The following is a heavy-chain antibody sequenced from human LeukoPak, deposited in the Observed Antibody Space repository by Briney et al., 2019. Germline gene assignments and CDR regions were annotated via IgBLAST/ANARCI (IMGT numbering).Heavy chain of an antibody. Sequence: GGSLRLSCAASGFTFSDYYMTWIRQAPGRGLEWVSYISSSGSTTYYADSVKGRFTISRDNAKNSLYLQMNTLRAEDTAVYYCARVGATSRFFDYWGQGTLVTVSS. J-gene: IGHJ4*02. CDR3: ARVGATSRFFDY. V-gene: IGHV3-11*01. CDR2: ISSSGSTT. CDR1: GFTFSDYY. D-gene: IGHD1-26*01.